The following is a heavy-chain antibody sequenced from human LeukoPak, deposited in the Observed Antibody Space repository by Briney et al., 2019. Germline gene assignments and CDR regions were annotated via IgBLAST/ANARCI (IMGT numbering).Heavy chain of an antibody. CDR3: AREGGGTMYYDSSGYFDY. V-gene: IGHV4-59*01. J-gene: IGHJ4*02. D-gene: IGHD3-22*01. Sequence: SETLSLTCTVSGGSISSYYWSWIRQPPGKGLERMGYIYYSGSTNYNPSLKSRVTISVDTSKNQFSLKLSSVTAADTAVYYCAREGGGTMYYDSSGYFDYWGQGTLVTVSS. CDR1: GGSISSYY. CDR2: IYYSGST.